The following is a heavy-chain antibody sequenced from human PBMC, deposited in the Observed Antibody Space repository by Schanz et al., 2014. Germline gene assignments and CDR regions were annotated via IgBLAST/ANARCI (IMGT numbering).Heavy chain of an antibody. D-gene: IGHD6-19*01. J-gene: IGHJ6*03. CDR3: ARPSGSSWYMDV. CDR2: ISSSSSYI. Sequence: EVQLVESGGGLVKPGGSLRLSCAASGFTFSTYYMNWVRQAPGKGLEWVSSISSSSSYISYADSVKGRFTISRDNAKNSRYLQMNSLRAEYTAVYYCARPSGSSWYMDVWGKGTTVTVSS. CDR1: GFTFSTYY. V-gene: IGHV3-21*02.